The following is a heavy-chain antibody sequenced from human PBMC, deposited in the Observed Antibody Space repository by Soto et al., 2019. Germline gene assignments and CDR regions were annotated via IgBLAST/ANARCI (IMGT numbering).Heavy chain of an antibody. Sequence: ASVKVACKASGYTFTSYAMHWVRQAPGQRLEWMGWINAGNGNTKYSQKFQGRVTITRDTSASTAYMELSSLRSEDTAVYYCARSAARITTRFDYWGQGTLVTVSS. CDR3: ARSAARITTRFDY. CDR1: GYTFTSYA. CDR2: INAGNGNT. V-gene: IGHV1-3*01. D-gene: IGHD3-22*01. J-gene: IGHJ4*02.